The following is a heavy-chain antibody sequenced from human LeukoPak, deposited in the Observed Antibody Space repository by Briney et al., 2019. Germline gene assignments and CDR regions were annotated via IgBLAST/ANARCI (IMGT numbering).Heavy chain of an antibody. CDR2: IWYDGSNK. CDR3: AKGPSGSYYGFDM. Sequence: GGSLRLSCAASGFTFSSYGMHWVRQAPGKGLEWVAVIWYDGSNKYYADSVKGRFTISRDNSKNTLHLQMNSLRAEDTALYYCAKGPSGSYYGFDMWGQGTMVTVSS. D-gene: IGHD3-10*01. V-gene: IGHV3-33*06. J-gene: IGHJ3*02. CDR1: GFTFSSYG.